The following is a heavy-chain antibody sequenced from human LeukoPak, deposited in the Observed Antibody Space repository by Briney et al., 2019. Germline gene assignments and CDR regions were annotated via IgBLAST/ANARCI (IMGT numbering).Heavy chain of an antibody. V-gene: IGHV4-59*08. Sequence: SETLSLTCTVSGGSISSYYWSWIQQPPGKGLEWIGYIYYSGSTNYNPSLKSRVTISVDTSKNQFSLKLSSVTAADAAVYYCARLEAAGTPGRHYYYGMDVWGQGTTVTVSS. D-gene: IGHD6-13*01. J-gene: IGHJ6*02. CDR2: IYYSGST. CDR1: GGSISSYY. CDR3: ARLEAAGTPGRHYYYGMDV.